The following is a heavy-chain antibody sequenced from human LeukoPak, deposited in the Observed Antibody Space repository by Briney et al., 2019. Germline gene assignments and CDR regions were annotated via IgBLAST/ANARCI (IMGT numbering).Heavy chain of an antibody. Sequence: GGSLRLSCAASGFTFSSYAMSWVRQAPGKGLEWVSAISGSGGSTYYSDSVKGRFTISRDNSKNTLYLQMDSLRAEDMAVYYCAKVAHYYGSGSYYEYYFDYWGQGTLVTVSS. CDR3: AKVAHYYGSGSYYEYYFDY. CDR2: ISGSGGST. J-gene: IGHJ4*02. V-gene: IGHV3-23*01. D-gene: IGHD3-10*01. CDR1: GFTFSSYA.